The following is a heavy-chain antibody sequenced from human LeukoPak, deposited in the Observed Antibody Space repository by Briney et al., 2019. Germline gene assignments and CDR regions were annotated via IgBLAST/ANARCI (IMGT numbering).Heavy chain of an antibody. CDR1: GFTFSSYA. CDR3: ARDRGLGSSWYDY. Sequence: HPGRCLRLSCAASGFTFSSYAMHWVRQAPGKGLEWVAVISYDGSNKYYADSVKGRFTISRDNSKNTLYLQMNSLRAEDTAVYYCARDRGLGSSWYDYWGQGTLVTVSS. CDR2: ISYDGSNK. J-gene: IGHJ4*02. D-gene: IGHD6-13*01. V-gene: IGHV3-30-3*01.